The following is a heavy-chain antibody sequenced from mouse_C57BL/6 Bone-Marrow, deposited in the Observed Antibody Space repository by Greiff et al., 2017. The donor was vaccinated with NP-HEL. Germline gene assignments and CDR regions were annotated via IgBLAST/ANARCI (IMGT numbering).Heavy chain of an antibody. D-gene: IGHD1-1*01. CDR3: TGITTVVEGYFDV. Sequence: EVMLVESGGGLVQPGGSMKLSCVASGFTFSNYWMNWVRQSPEKGLEWVAQIRLKSDNYATHYAESVKGRFTISRDDSKSSVYLQMNNLRAEDTGIYYCTGITTVVEGYFDVWGTGTTVTVSS. CDR1: GFTFSNYW. J-gene: IGHJ1*03. V-gene: IGHV6-3*01. CDR2: IRLKSDNYAT.